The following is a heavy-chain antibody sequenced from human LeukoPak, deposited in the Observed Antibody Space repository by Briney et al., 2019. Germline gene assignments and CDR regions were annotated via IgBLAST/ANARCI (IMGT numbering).Heavy chain of an antibody. J-gene: IGHJ4*02. CDR3: ARFIGLGG. Sequence: PGGSLRLSCAASGFTFSSYWMSWVRQAPGKGLEWVANIKQDGSKKNYVDSVKGRFTISRDNAKNSLYLQMNSLGVEDTAVYYCARFIGLGGWGQGAPVTVSS. CDR1: GFTFSSYW. CDR2: IKQDGSKK. V-gene: IGHV3-7*01. D-gene: IGHD3-16*01.